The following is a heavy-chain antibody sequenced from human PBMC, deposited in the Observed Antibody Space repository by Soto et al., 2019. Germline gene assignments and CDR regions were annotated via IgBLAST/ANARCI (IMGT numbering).Heavy chain of an antibody. CDR2: ISSSASTI. V-gene: IGHV3-11*01. J-gene: IGHJ4*02. D-gene: IGHD3-10*01. CDR1: GFPFSDYY. CDR3: ARDPLHYGSGFDY. Sequence: QVQLVESGGGLVRPGGSLRLSCAASGFPFSDYYMSWIRQAPGKGLEWVAYISSSASTIYYADSVKGRFTISRDNAKNSLYLQIHSLRVEDTAVYYCARDPLHYGSGFDYWGQGTLITVSS.